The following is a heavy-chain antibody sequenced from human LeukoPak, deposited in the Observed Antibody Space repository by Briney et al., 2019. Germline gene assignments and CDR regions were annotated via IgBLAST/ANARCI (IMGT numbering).Heavy chain of an antibody. V-gene: IGHV3-33*01. D-gene: IGHD4-17*01. J-gene: IGHJ2*01. CDR3: ARVTDYGWYFDL. CDR1: GFAFSSYG. Sequence: PGRSLRLSCEASGFAFSSYGMHWVRQAPGKGLEWVAVIWYDGSNKYYADSVKGRFTISRDNSKNTLYLQMNSLRAEDTAVYYCARVTDYGWYFDLWGRGTLVTVSS. CDR2: IWYDGSNK.